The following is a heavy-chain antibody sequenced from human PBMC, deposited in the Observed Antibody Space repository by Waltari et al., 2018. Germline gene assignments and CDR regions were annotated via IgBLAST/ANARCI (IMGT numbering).Heavy chain of an antibody. V-gene: IGHV3-33*01. CDR2: IWYDGSNK. Sequence: QVQLVESGGGVVQPGRSLRLSCAASGFTFSSYGMHWVRQAPGKGLEWVAVIWYDGSNKYYADSVKGRFTISRDNSKNTLYLQMNSLRAEDTAVYYCARASGLNCGGDCYPDYFDYWGQGTLVTVSS. CDR1: GFTFSSYG. D-gene: IGHD2-21*01. CDR3: ARASGLNCGGDCYPDYFDY. J-gene: IGHJ4*02.